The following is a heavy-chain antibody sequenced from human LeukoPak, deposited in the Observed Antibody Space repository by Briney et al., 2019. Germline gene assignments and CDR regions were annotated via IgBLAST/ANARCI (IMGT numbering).Heavy chain of an antibody. J-gene: IGHJ6*02. V-gene: IGHV1-18*01. CDR3: ARVNDILTGYTTPYYYYGMDV. D-gene: IGHD3-9*01. CDR2: ISAYNGNT. Sequence: EASVKVSCKASGYTFTSYGISWVRQAPGQGLEWMGWISAYNGNTNYAQKLQGRVTMTTDTSTSTAYMELRSLRPDDTAVYYCARVNDILTGYTTPYYYYGMDVWGQGTTVTVSS. CDR1: GYTFTSYG.